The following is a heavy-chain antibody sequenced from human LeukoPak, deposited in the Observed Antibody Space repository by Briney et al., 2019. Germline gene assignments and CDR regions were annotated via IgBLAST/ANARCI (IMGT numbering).Heavy chain of an antibody. CDR2: ISSSSSYI. CDR1: GFTFSSYS. V-gene: IGHV3-21*01. CDR3: ARSGSYSQPIDY. J-gene: IGHJ4*02. Sequence: GGSLRLSCAASGFTFSSYSMNWVRQAPGKGLEWVSSISSSSSYIYYADSVKGRFTISRDNAKNSLYLQMNSLRAEDTAMYYCARSGSYSQPIDYWGQGTLVTVSS. D-gene: IGHD1-26*01.